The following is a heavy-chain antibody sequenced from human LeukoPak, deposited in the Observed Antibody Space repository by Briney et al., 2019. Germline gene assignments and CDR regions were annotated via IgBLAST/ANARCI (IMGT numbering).Heavy chain of an antibody. V-gene: IGHV3-48*01. CDR1: GFTFNIYN. J-gene: IGHJ4*02. D-gene: IGHD6-19*01. CDR3: ARAGWSSLNFFDY. Sequence: GGSLRLSCAASGFTFNIYNMNWVRQAPGKGLEWVSYITRDSSSIYYGDSVKGRFTISRDNAKNSLYLQMNSLRVEDTAVYYCARAGWSSLNFFDYWGQGTLVTVSS. CDR2: ITRDSSSI.